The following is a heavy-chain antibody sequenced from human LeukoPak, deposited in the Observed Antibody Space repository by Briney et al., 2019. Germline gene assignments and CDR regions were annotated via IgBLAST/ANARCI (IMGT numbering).Heavy chain of an antibody. J-gene: IGHJ4*02. Sequence: GGSLRLSCAASGFTVSSTYMSWVRQAPGKGLEWVASINPDGNKKYSADSVKGRFTISRDNAENSLYLQMNSLRVEGTAFYYCARDLAYSRLDYWGQGMLVTVSS. CDR3: ARDLAYSRLDY. CDR2: INPDGNKK. D-gene: IGHD5-18*01. CDR1: GFTVSSTY. V-gene: IGHV3-7*01.